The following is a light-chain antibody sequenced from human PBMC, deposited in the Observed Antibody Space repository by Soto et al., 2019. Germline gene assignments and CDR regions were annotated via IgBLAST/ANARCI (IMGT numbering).Light chain of an antibody. V-gene: IGKV3-11*01. CDR2: DAS. CDR1: QSVSSY. Sequence: EIVLTQSPATLSLSPGERATLSCRASQSVSSYLAWYQQKPGQAPRLLIYDASNRAPGIPARLSGSGSGTDFTLTISSLEPEDFEVYYCQRRSNWPLTFGGGTKVEIK. J-gene: IGKJ4*01. CDR3: QRRSNWPLT.